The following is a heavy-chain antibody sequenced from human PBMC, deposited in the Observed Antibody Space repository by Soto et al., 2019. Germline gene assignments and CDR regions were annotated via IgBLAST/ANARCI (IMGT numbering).Heavy chain of an antibody. CDR3: ARYSGSYWHYMDF. D-gene: IGHD1-26*01. J-gene: IGHJ4*02. CDR2: IYPGDSDT. CDR1: GYSFASHW. V-gene: IGHV5-51*01. Sequence: GDSLKISCMGSGYSFASHWVAWVRQMPEKGLEWIGTIYPGDSDTKYSSAFRGHVTISADTSVSTAYLQWRSLEATDSAIYYCARYSGSYWHYMDFWGQGTLV.